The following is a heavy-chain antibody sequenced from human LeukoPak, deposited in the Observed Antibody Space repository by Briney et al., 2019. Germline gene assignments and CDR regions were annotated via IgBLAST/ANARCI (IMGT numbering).Heavy chain of an antibody. CDR1: GDSVSGVY. V-gene: IGHV4-59*08. Sequence: PSETLSLTCTVSGDSVSGVYWSWIRQPPGKGLEWIGYVYYSGDTNYNPSLKSRVTMSLDTSKNQVSLRLGSVTAADTAVYYCARHPFATPFDYWGRGTLLTVSS. CDR2: VYYSGDT. CDR3: ARHPFATPFDY. D-gene: IGHD2-15*01. J-gene: IGHJ4*02.